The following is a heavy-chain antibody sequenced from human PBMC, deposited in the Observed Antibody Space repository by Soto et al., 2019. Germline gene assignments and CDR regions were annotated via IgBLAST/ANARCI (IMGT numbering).Heavy chain of an antibody. J-gene: IGHJ4*02. D-gene: IGHD6-19*01. V-gene: IGHV4-31*03. CDR3: AREQWGFDS. CDR2: IYYTGNT. Sequence: QVQLQESGPELVKPSQTLSLTCTVSGGSISSNGHYCTWIRQHPGKGLEWIASIYYTGNTYYNPSLQSRLSISVDTSKNQFSLKLRSVTAADTAVYYCAREQWGFDSWGQGTMVTVSS. CDR1: GGSISSNGHY.